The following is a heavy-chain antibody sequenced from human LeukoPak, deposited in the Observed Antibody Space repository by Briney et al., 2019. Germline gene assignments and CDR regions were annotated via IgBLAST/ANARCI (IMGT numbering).Heavy chain of an antibody. V-gene: IGHV4-59*08. CDR3: ARGGGYSYGGDFDY. CDR2: IYYSGST. CDR1: GGSISSYY. D-gene: IGHD5-18*01. J-gene: IGHJ4*02. Sequence: PSETLSLTCTVSGGSISSYYWSWIRQPPGKGLEWIGYIYYSGSTNYNPSLKSRVTISVDTSKNQFSLKLSSVTAADTAVYYCARGGGYSYGGDFDYWGQGTLVTVSS.